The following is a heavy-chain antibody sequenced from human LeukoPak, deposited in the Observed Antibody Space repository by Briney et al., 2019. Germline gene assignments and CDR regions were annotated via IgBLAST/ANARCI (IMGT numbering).Heavy chain of an antibody. CDR3: ARHIAEDAFDI. Sequence: GSVSLYCAASGFTFSSYWMHWVGQAPGQGLVWVSRITGDGSGGNDVSSVKGRFTISRDNAKNVLFLQMNSLRAEDTSVYYCARHIAEDAFDIWGKGNVHPVSS. D-gene: IGHD2-21*01. CDR2: ITGDGSGG. J-gene: IGHJ3*02. CDR1: GFTFSSYW. V-gene: IGHV3-74*01.